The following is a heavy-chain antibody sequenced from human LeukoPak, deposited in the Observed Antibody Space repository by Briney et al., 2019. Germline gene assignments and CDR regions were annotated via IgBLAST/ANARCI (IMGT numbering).Heavy chain of an antibody. V-gene: IGHV3-21*01. J-gene: IGHJ4*02. CDR3: ARDWYHAIDY. CDR1: GFIFSSYS. D-gene: IGHD2-2*01. CDR2: ITSSSSCI. Sequence: GGSLRLSCAASGFIFSSYSMNWVRQAPGKGLEWVSSITSSSSCIYYADSVKGRFTISRDNAKNTLYLQMNSLRAEDTAVYYCARDWYHAIDYWGQGTLVTVSS.